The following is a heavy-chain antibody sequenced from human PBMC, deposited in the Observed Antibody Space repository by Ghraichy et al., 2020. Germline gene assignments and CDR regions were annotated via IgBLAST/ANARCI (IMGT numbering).Heavy chain of an antibody. J-gene: IGHJ6*02. V-gene: IGHV3-73*01. Sequence: GGSLRLSCAASGFTFSGSAMNWVRQASGKGLEWVGRVRSKANNYATVYAASVKGRFTISRDDSKNTAYLQMNSLKTEDPAVYYCTFGNPPRNYGMDVWGQGTTVTVSS. CDR2: VRSKANNYAT. CDR3: TFGNPPRNYGMDV. CDR1: GFTFSGSA. D-gene: IGHD1-14*01.